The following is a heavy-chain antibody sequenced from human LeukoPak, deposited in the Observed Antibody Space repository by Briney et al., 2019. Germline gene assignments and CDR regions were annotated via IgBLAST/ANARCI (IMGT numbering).Heavy chain of an antibody. CDR1: GFTFSSYA. J-gene: IGHJ4*02. V-gene: IGHV3-23*01. CDR2: ISGSGGST. Sequence: GGSLGLSCAASGFTFSSYAMSWVRQAPGKGLEWVSAISGSGGSTYYADSVKGRFTISRDNSKNTLYLQMNSLRAEDTAVYYCAKDSARYCSSTSCPHFDYWGQGTLVTVSS. CDR3: AKDSARYCSSTSCPHFDY. D-gene: IGHD2-2*01.